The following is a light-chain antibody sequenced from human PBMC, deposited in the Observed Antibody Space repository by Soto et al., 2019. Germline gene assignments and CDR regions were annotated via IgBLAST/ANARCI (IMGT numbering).Light chain of an antibody. CDR3: CSYASGSIYV. V-gene: IGLV2-14*01. J-gene: IGLJ1*01. CDR2: EVG. CDR1: SSDVGAFNY. Sequence: QSALTQPASVSGSPGQSITISCTGTSSDVGAFNYVSWYLQYPGKAPKLMIYEVGNRPSGVSNRFSGSKSGNTASLTISGLQDEDEADYYCCSYASGSIYVFGTGTKLTVL.